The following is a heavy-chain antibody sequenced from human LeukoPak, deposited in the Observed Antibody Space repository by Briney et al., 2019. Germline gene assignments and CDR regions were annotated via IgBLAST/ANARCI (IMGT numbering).Heavy chain of an antibody. V-gene: IGHV1-69*04. CDR2: IIPILGLA. Sequence: SVKVSCKASGGTFISYAISWVRQAPGQGLEWMGRIIPILGLANYAQKFQGRVTITADKSTSTAYMELSSLRSEDTAVLYCARSRGDYYDSGGYWGQGTLVTVSS. CDR1: GGTFISYA. D-gene: IGHD3-10*01. J-gene: IGHJ4*02. CDR3: ARSRGDYYDSGGY.